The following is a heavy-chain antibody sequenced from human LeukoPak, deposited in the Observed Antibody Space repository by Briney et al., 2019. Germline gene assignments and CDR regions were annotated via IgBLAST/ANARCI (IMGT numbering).Heavy chain of an antibody. CDR2: INPNSGGT. CDR1: GYTFTGYY. V-gene: IGHV1-2*02. Sequence: ASVTVSCKASGYTFTGYYMHWVRQAPGQGLEWMGWINPNSGGTNYAQKFQGRVTMTRDTSISTAYMELSRLRSDDTAVYYCARVRQPYGDSPHFDYWGQGTLVTVSS. CDR3: ARVRQPYGDSPHFDY. D-gene: IGHD4-17*01. J-gene: IGHJ4*02.